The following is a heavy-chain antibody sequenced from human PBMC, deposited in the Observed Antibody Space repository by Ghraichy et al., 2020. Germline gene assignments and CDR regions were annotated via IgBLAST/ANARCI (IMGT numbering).Heavy chain of an antibody. CDR3: AKGRSSQYYYYGMDV. J-gene: IGHJ6*02. V-gene: IGHV3-23*01. CDR1: GFTFSSYA. Sequence: ESLNISCEASGFTFSSYAMSWVRQAPGKGLEWVSAISGSGGSTYYADSVKGRFTISRDNSKNALYLQMNSLRAEDTAVFYCAKGRSSQYYYYGMDVWGQGTTVTVSS. D-gene: IGHD2-15*01. CDR2: ISGSGGST.